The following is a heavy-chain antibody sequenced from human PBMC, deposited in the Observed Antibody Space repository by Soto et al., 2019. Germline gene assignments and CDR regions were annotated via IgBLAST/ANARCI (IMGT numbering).Heavy chain of an antibody. CDR1: GGSFSGYY. Sequence: PSETLSLTCAVYGGSFSGYYWSWIRQPPGKGLEWIGEINHSGSTNYNPSLKSRVTISVDTSKNQFSLKLSSVTAADTAVYYRARGGDPLDNWGQGTLVTVSS. D-gene: IGHD3-10*01. J-gene: IGHJ4*02. CDR2: INHSGST. V-gene: IGHV4-34*01. CDR3: ARGGDPLDN.